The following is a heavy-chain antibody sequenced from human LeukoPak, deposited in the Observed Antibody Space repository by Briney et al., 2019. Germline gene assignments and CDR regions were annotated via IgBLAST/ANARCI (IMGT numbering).Heavy chain of an antibody. V-gene: IGHV5-10-1*01. D-gene: IGHD2-21*02. Sequence: GESLRISCKGSGYSFTSYRINWVRQMAGKGLEWMGRIDPSDSYNNYSPSFQGHVTISADKSISTAYLQWSSLKASDTAMYYCARQVTYDGFDIWGQGTMVTVSS. CDR1: GYSFTSYR. J-gene: IGHJ3*02. CDR3: ARQVTYDGFDI. CDR2: IDPSDSYN.